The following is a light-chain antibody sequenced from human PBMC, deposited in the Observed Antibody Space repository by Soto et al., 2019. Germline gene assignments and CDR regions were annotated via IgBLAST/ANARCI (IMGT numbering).Light chain of an antibody. J-gene: IGKJ1*01. V-gene: IGKV1-39*01. CDR1: QSISSY. CDR2: AAS. Sequence: DIQMTQSPSSLSASVGDRVTITCRASQSISSYLNWYQQKPGKAPKLLIYAASSLQSRVPSRFSGSGSGTDFTLTISSLQPEDFATYYYQQSYSTPRTFGQGTKVEIK. CDR3: QQSYSTPRT.